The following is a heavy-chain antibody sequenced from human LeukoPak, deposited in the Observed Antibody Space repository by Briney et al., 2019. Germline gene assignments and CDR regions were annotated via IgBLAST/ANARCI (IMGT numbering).Heavy chain of an antibody. CDR2: MNQDGSEK. CDR1: GFIFSSYW. CDR3: GRAMTD. J-gene: IGHJ4*02. V-gene: IGHV3-7*03. Sequence: GGSLRLSCAASGFIFSSYWMHWVRQAPGKGLEWVANMNQDGSEKYYVDSVKGRFTISRDNAKNSLYLQMNSLRAEDTAVYYCGRAMTDWGQGILVTVSS. D-gene: IGHD2-21*02.